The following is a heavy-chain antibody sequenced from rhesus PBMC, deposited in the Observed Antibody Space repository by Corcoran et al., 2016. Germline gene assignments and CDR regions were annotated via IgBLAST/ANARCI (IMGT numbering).Heavy chain of an antibody. D-gene: IGHD1-20*01. CDR2: ISYTGGRT. J-gene: IGHJ4*01. Sequence: EVQLVESGGCLAKPGGSLRLSGAASVFSFSDYYMYCVRQSPGKGLERVLGISYTGGRTYYADSVKGRFTISRENAKNTLYLQMDSLRAEDTAVYYCARALRVGTTIDYWGQGVLVTVSS. V-gene: IGHV3S18*01. CDR1: VFSFSDYY. CDR3: ARALRVGTTIDY.